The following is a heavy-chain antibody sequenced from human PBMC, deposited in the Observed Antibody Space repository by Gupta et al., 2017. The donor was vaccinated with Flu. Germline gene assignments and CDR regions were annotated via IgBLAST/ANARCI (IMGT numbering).Heavy chain of an antibody. CDR3: TTDLYYGDYFDS. CDR2: IKDKSDGGST. Sequence: EVQLVESGGGLVEPGGSLRLACSASGFAFSNAWMLWVRQAPGKGLEWVVLIKDKSDGGSTDYAVSVKGRFIISRDDSGNTLYLQMKSLKTEDTAVYYCTTDLYYGDYFDSWGQGTLVTVSS. D-gene: IGHD4-17*01. J-gene: IGHJ4*02. CDR1: GFAFSNAW. V-gene: IGHV3-15*01.